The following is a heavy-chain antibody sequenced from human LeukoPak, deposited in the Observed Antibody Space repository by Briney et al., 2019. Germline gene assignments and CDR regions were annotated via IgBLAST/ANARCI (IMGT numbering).Heavy chain of an antibody. J-gene: IGHJ6*03. CDR2: IYYSGST. Sequence: SETLSLTCTVSGDSISSSSSYWGWIRQPPGEGLEWIGSIYYSGSTYYNPSLKSRVTISVDTSKNQFSLKLSSVTAADTAVYYCARSESRGDYYMDVWGKGTTVTVSS. CDR3: ARSESRGDYYMDV. D-gene: IGHD3-10*01. V-gene: IGHV4-39*07. CDR1: GDSISSSSSY.